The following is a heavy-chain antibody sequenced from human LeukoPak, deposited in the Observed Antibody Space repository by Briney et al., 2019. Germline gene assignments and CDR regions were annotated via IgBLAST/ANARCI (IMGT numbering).Heavy chain of an antibody. CDR2: IYSSGST. Sequence: SETLSFTCTVSGGSISSSYWTWIRQPAGKGLEWIGRIYSSGSTNYNPSLKSRLTMSVDTSRNQFSLKLNSVTAADTAVYYCAREYFSSICPYNNMDVWGQGTTVTVSS. V-gene: IGHV4-4*07. CDR3: AREYFSSICPYNNMDV. J-gene: IGHJ6*02. CDR1: GGSISSSY. D-gene: IGHD2-2*01.